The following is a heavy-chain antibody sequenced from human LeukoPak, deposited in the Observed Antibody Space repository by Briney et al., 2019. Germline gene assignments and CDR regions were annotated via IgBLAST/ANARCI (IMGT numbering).Heavy chain of an antibody. J-gene: IGHJ3*02. CDR1: GISVRGSY. V-gene: IGHV3-33*08. CDR3: ARGPNSGYDGDGFDI. Sequence: GGSLRLSCEVSGISVRGSYMSWVRQAPGKGLEWVAVIWYDGSNKYYVDSVKGRFTISRDNSKNTLYLQMNSLRAEDTAVYYCARGPNSGYDGDGFDIWGQGTMVTVSS. D-gene: IGHD5-12*01. CDR2: IWYDGSNK.